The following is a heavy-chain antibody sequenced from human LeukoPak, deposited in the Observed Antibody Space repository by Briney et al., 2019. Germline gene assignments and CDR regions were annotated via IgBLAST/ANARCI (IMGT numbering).Heavy chain of an antibody. CDR2: IYYSGST. D-gene: IGHD3-9*01. J-gene: IGHJ6*03. CDR3: ARLNYDILTGYYGTYYYYYMDV. CDR1: GGSISSYY. V-gene: IGHV4-59*01. Sequence: SETLSLTCTVSGGSISSYYWSWIRQPPGKGLEWIGYIYYSGSTNYNPSLKSRVTISVDTSKNQFSLKLSSVTAADTAVYYCARLNYDILTGYYGTYYYYYMDVWGKGTTVTVSS.